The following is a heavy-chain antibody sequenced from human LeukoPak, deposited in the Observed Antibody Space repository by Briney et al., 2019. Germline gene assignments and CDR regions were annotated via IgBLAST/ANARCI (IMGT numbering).Heavy chain of an antibody. Sequence: SETLSLTCTVSGGSISSYYWSWIRQPAGKGLEWIGRIYTSGSTNYNPSLKSRVTISVDKSKNQFSLKLSSVTAADTAVYHCARSMYYYDSSGYPQSYYFDYWGQGTLVTVSS. J-gene: IGHJ4*02. V-gene: IGHV4-4*07. CDR2: IYTSGST. CDR1: GGSISSYY. D-gene: IGHD3-22*01. CDR3: ARSMYYYDSSGYPQSYYFDY.